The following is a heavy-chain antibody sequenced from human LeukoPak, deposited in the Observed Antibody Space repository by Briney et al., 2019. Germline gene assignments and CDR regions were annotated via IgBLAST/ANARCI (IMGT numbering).Heavy chain of an antibody. Sequence: SETLSLTCTVSGGSINSYWSWIRHPAGKGLEWIGRISGSGTITYNPALQSRLSISIDTSKNQFSLKLMSVTAADTAVYYCARDSGTTGEVKFDPWGQGTLVTVPS. J-gene: IGHJ5*02. D-gene: IGHD3-10*01. V-gene: IGHV4-4*07. CDR2: ISGSGTI. CDR1: GGSINSY. CDR3: ARDSGTTGEVKFDP.